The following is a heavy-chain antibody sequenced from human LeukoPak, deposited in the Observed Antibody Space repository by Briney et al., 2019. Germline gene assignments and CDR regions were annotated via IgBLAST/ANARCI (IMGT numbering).Heavy chain of an antibody. CDR3: ARVKMDYYDSSGSPEYYFDY. CDR1: GYTFTGYY. D-gene: IGHD3-22*01. V-gene: IGHV1-2*02. J-gene: IGHJ4*02. Sequence: ASVQVSCKASGYTFTGYYMHWVRQAPGQGLEWMGWINPNSGGTNYAQKFQGRITMTRDTSISTAYMELSRLRSDDTAVYYCARVKMDYYDSSGSPEYYFDYWGQGTLVTVSS. CDR2: INPNSGGT.